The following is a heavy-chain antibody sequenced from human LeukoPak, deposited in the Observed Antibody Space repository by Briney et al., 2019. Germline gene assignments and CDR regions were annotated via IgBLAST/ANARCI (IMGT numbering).Heavy chain of an antibody. V-gene: IGHV1-46*01. J-gene: IGHJ5*02. Sequence: ASVKVSCKASGYTFTGYYMHWVRQAPGQGLEWMGLINPSGGVTTYAQKFQGRVTITRDASASTAYMELSSLRSEDTAVYYCASDSGSYERVGTNWFDPWGQGTLVTVSS. D-gene: IGHD1-26*01. CDR2: INPSGGVT. CDR1: GYTFTGYY. CDR3: ASDSGSYERVGTNWFDP.